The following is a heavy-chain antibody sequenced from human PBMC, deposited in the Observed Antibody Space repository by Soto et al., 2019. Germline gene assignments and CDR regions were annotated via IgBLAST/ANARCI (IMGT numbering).Heavy chain of an antibody. J-gene: IGHJ6*02. CDR1: RSSITSSSYY. CDR3: ACIFSGGYGYGFYYYGMDV. CDR2: IYYSGST. V-gene: IGHV4-39*01. D-gene: IGHD5-18*01. Sequence: SVTLSLTCTINRSSITSSSYYWASIRKPPGKGLEWIGSIYYSGSTYYNPSLKSRVTISVDTSKNQFSLKLSSVTAADTAVYYCACIFSGGYGYGFYYYGMDVWGQGTTVT.